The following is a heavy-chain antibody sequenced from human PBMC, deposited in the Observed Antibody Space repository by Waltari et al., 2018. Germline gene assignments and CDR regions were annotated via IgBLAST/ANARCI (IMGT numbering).Heavy chain of an antibody. CDR1: GFTFRRYC. J-gene: IGHJ4*02. Sequence: EVQLVESGGGLVKPGGSLRLSCAASGFTFRRYCINWVRQAPGKWLEWVSSISSSSSSYIYYADSVKGRFTISRDNAKNSLYLQMNSLRAEDTAVYYCARARRSIRIFDYWGQGTLVTVSS. V-gene: IGHV3-21*01. D-gene: IGHD2-15*01. CDR2: ISSSSSSYI. CDR3: ARARRSIRIFDY.